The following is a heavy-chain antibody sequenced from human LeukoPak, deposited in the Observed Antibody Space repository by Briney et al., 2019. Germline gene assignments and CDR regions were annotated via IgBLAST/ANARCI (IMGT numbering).Heavy chain of an antibody. CDR2: ISSSGSTI. CDR3: ARGGGRTLFFDY. D-gene: IGHD1/OR15-1a*01. Sequence: GGSLRLSCAASGFTFSSYGMTWVRQAPGKGLEWVSYISSSGSTIYYADSVEGRFTISRDNAKNSLYLQMNSLRAEDTAVYYYARGGGRTLFFDYWGQGTLVTVSS. CDR1: GFTFSSYG. V-gene: IGHV3-48*03. J-gene: IGHJ4*02.